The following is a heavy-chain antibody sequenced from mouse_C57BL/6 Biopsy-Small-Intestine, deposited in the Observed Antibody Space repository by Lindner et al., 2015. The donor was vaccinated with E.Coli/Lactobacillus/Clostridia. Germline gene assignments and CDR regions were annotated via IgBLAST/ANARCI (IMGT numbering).Heavy chain of an antibody. J-gene: IGHJ2*01. CDR3: ARNYYGKRGFDY. V-gene: IGHV1-54*01. Sequence: VQLQESGAELVRPGTSVKVPCKASGYAFTNYLIEWVKQRPGQGLEWIGVINPGSGGTNYNEKFKGKATLTADKSSSTAYMQLSSLTSEDSAVYFCARNYYGKRGFDYWGQGTTLTVSS. CDR1: GYAFTNYL. CDR2: INPGSGGT. D-gene: IGHD1-1*01.